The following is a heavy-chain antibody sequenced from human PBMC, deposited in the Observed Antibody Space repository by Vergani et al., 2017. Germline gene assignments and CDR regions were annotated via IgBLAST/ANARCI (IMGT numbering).Heavy chain of an antibody. CDR3: ARSRLRYSSGWYGTRDAFDI. V-gene: IGHV4-34*01. Sequence: QVQLQQWGAGLLKPSETLSLTCAVYGGSFSGYYWSWIRQPPGKGLEWIGEINHSGSTNYNPSLKSRVTISVDTSKNQFPLKLSSVTAADTAVYYCARSRLRYSSGWYGTRDAFDIWGQGTMVTVSS. CDR1: GGSFSGYY. D-gene: IGHD6-19*01. CDR2: INHSGST. J-gene: IGHJ3*02.